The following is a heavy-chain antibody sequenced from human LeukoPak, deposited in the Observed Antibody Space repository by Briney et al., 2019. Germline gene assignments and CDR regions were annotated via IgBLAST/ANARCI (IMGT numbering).Heavy chain of an antibody. V-gene: IGHV4-39*01. J-gene: IGHJ3*02. CDR2: IYYSGRT. CDR3: ARHDKNGGNLDAFDI. D-gene: IGHD4-23*01. CDR1: GSSIRSSSYY. Sequence: SETLSLTCTVSGSSIRSSSYYWGWIRQPPGKGLEWIGSIYYSGRTYYNPSLKSRVTISVDTSKNQLSLKLSSVTAADTAVYYCARHDKNGGNLDAFDIWGQGTMVTVSS.